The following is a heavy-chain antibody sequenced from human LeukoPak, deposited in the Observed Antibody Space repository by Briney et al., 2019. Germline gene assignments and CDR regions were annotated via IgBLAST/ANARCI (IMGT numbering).Heavy chain of an antibody. V-gene: IGHV4-39*07. CDR2: IYYSGST. J-gene: IGHJ4*02. CDR3: ARERWNAFDY. CDR1: GGSISSSSYY. D-gene: IGHD1-1*01. Sequence: SETLSLTFTVSGGSISSSSYYWGWIRQPPGKGLEWIGSIYYSGSTYYNPSLKSRVTISVDTSKNQFSLKLSSVTAADTAVYYCARERWNAFDYWGQGTLVTVSS.